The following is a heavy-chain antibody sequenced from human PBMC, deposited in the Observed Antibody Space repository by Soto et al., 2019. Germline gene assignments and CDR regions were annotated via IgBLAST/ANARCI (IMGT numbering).Heavy chain of an antibody. J-gene: IGHJ4*02. CDR2: ISSSSSYI. D-gene: IGHD2-2*01. CDR1: GFTFSSYS. CDR3: ASEGVVVPDFDY. Sequence: GGSLRLSCAASGFTFSSYSMNWVRQAPGKGLEWVSSISSSSSYIYYADSVKGRFTISRDNAKNSLYLQMNSLRAEDTAVYYCASEGVVVPDFDYWGQGTLVTVSS. V-gene: IGHV3-21*01.